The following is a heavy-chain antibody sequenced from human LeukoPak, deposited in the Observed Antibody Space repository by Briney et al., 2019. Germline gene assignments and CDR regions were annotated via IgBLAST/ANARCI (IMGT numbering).Heavy chain of an antibody. V-gene: IGHV1-69*04. CDR2: IIPILGIA. CDR3: AREPGFGESSYLDN. J-gene: IGHJ4*02. D-gene: IGHD3-10*01. CDR1: GGTFSSYA. Sequence: AASVKVSCKAYGGTFSSYAISWVRQAPGQGLEWMGRIIPILGIANYAQKFQGRVTITADKSTSTAYMELSSLRSEDTAVYYCAREPGFGESSYLDNWGQGPLVTVSS.